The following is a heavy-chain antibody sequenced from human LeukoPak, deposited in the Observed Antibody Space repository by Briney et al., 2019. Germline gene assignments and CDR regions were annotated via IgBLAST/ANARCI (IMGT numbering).Heavy chain of an antibody. CDR1: GFTFSSYA. Sequence: PGGSLRLSCAASGFTFSSYAMHWVRQAPGKGLEWVAVISYDGSNKYYAGSVKGRFTISRDNSKNTLYLQMNSLRAEDTAVYYCARVYSSGWYPWFDPWGQGTLVTVSS. CDR3: ARVYSSGWYPWFDP. D-gene: IGHD6-19*01. V-gene: IGHV3-30-3*01. CDR2: ISYDGSNK. J-gene: IGHJ5*02.